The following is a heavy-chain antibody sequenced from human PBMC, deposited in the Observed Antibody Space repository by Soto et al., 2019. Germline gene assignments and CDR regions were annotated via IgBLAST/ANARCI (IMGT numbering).Heavy chain of an antibody. J-gene: IGHJ4*02. D-gene: IGHD3-9*01. CDR2: INPNSGGT. CDR1: GYTFTGYY. Sequence: ASVKVSCKASGYTFTGYYMHWVRQAPGQGLEWMGWINPNSGGTNYAQKFQGRVTMTGDTSISTAYMELSRLRSDDTAVYYCARVPYYDILTGYYSYFDYWGQGTLVTVSS. V-gene: IGHV1-2*02. CDR3: ARVPYYDILTGYYSYFDY.